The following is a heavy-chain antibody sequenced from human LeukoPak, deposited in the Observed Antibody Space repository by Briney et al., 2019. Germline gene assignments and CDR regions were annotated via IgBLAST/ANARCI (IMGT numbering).Heavy chain of an antibody. CDR2: IVVGSGNT. CDR1: GFTFTSSA. D-gene: IGHD3-22*01. V-gene: IGHV1-58*02. CDR3: ATQSLYYYDSSGYYYGDAFDI. J-gene: IGHJ3*02. Sequence: TSVKVSCKASGFTFTSSAMQWVRQARGQRLEWIGWIVVGSGNTNYAQKFQERVTITRDMSTSTAYMELSSLRSEDTAVYYCATQSLYYYDSSGYYYGDAFDIWGQGTMVTVSS.